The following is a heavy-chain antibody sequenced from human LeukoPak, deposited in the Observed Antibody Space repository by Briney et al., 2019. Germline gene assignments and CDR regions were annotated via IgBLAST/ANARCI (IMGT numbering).Heavy chain of an antibody. D-gene: IGHD6-19*01. Sequence: SQTLSLTCAISGDSVSSNSAAWNWIRQSPSRGLEWLGRTYYRSKWYNDYAVSVKSRITINPDTSKNQFSLQLNSVTPEDTAVYYCARGDGWYDNYYYYSGMDVWGQGTTVTVSS. V-gene: IGHV6-1*01. CDR1: GDSVSSNSAA. J-gene: IGHJ6*02. CDR2: TYYRSKWYN. CDR3: ARGDGWYDNYYYYSGMDV.